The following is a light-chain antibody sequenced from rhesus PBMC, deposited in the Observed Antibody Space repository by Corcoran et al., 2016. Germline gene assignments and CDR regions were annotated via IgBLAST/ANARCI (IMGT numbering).Light chain of an antibody. J-gene: IGLJ1*01. CDR3: CSYAGSFTFYI. CDR1: SSDIGGYNY. V-gene: IGLV2-32*01. CDR2: EVT. Sequence: QSAPTQPPSVSGSPGQSVTISCTGTSSDIGGYNYVSWYQQHPGTAPKLLIYEVTKRPSGVSNRFSASKSGNTASLTISGLQAQDEADYHCCSYAGSFTFYIFGAGTRLTVL.